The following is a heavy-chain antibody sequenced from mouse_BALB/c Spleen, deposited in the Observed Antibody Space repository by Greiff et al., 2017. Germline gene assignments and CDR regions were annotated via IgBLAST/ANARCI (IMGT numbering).Heavy chain of an antibody. CDR1: GFNIKDTY. CDR3: ARSRDYEGPFAY. D-gene: IGHD2-4*01. Sequence: VQLKQSGAELVKPGASVKLSCTASGFNIKDTYMHWVKQRPEQGLEWIGRIDPANGNTKYDPKFQGKATITADTSSNTAYLQLSSLTSEDTAVYYCARSRDYEGPFAYWGQGTLVTVSA. J-gene: IGHJ3*01. CDR2: IDPANGNT. V-gene: IGHV14-3*02.